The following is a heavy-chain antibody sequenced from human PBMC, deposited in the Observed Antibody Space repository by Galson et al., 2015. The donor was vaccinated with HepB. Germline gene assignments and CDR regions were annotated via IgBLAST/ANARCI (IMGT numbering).Heavy chain of an antibody. J-gene: IGHJ4*02. D-gene: IGHD1-26*01. V-gene: IGHV3-30*18. CDR1: GFTFNTYG. Sequence: SLRLSCAASGFTFNTYGMHWVRQAPGKGLEWVAVIAYDGRSECYADPVKGRFTISRDNSKNTVYLQMNSLRAEDTAVYYCAKSEIGASYQGEAFDHWGQGTLVTVSS. CDR2: IAYDGRSE. CDR3: AKSEIGASYQGEAFDH.